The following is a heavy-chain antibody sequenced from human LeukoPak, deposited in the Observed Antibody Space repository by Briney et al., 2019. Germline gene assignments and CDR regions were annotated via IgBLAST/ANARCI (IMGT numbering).Heavy chain of an antibody. V-gene: IGHV4-59*01. CDR1: GGSISSYY. Sequence: PSETLSLTCTVPGGSISSYYWSWIRQPPGKGLEWIGYIYYSGSTNYNPSLKSRVTISVDTSKDQFSLKLSSVTAADTAVYYCARERELLGYYYGMDVWGQGTTVTVSS. D-gene: IGHD1-26*01. J-gene: IGHJ6*02. CDR3: ARERELLGYYYGMDV. CDR2: IYYSGST.